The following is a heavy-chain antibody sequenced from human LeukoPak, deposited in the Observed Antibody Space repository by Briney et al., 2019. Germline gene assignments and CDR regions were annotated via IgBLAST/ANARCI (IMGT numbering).Heavy chain of an antibody. CDR3: ARDTLGFGELLNMDV. CDR1: TYTFTSYG. V-gene: IGHV1-18*01. J-gene: IGHJ6*03. D-gene: IGHD3-10*01. Sequence: GASVKVSCKASTYTFTSYGISWVRQAPGQGLEWMGWINTYNGNTNFAQKLQGGVTMTTDTSTSTAYMELRSLRSDDTAVYYCARDTLGFGELLNMDVWGKGTTVTVSS. CDR2: INTYNGNT.